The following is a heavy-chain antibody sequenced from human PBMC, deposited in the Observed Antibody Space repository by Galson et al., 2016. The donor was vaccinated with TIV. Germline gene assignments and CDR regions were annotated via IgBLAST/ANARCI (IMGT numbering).Heavy chain of an antibody. CDR2: IYWDDDK. D-gene: IGHD2-2*01. CDR1: GFSLSTSGVA. Sequence: PALVKPTQTLTLTCTFSGFSLSTSGVAVGWIRQPPGKALEWLALIYWDDDKRYRPSLKSRLTITKDTPKNQVLLTVTNLDPEDTATDSCAHRRSVASAVLDAFDIWGPGTVVTVSS. J-gene: IGHJ3*02. V-gene: IGHV2-5*02. CDR3: AHRRSVASAVLDAFDI.